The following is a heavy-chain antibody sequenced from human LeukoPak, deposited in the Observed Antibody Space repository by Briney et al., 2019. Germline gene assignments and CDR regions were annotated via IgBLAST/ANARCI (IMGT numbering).Heavy chain of an antibody. CDR2: MSPNNGNT. Sequence: ASVKVSCKTSGYTFTNYDINWVRQATGQGLEWLGWMSPNNGNTGYAQKFQGRVTMTRDTSINTAYMDLSGLRPDDTAVYYCAREGSGYTYGRGSYFDYWGHGILVTVSS. CDR1: GYTFTNYD. CDR3: AREGSGYTYGRGSYFDY. J-gene: IGHJ4*01. D-gene: IGHD5-18*01. V-gene: IGHV1-8*01.